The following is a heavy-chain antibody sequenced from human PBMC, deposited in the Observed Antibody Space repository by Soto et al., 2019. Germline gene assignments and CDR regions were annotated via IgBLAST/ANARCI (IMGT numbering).Heavy chain of an antibody. CDR3: ARDSLGIAAAGTYYYGMDV. CDR1: GYTFTIYG. J-gene: IGHJ6*02. Sequence: ASVKVSCKASGYTFTIYGISWVRQAPGQGLEWMGWISAYNGNTNYAQKLQGRVTMTTDTSTSTAYMELRSLRSDDTAVYYCARDSLGIAAAGTYYYGMDVWGQGTTVTVSS. V-gene: IGHV1-18*01. CDR2: ISAYNGNT. D-gene: IGHD6-13*01.